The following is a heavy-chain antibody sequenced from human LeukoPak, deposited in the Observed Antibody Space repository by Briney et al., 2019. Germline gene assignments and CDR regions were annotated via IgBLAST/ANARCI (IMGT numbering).Heavy chain of an antibody. CDR3: ARGLLWFGELLPRAFDI. CDR1: GFAFSSNY. J-gene: IGHJ3*02. CDR2: LYSGGDT. D-gene: IGHD3-10*01. Sequence: PGGSLRLSCAASGFAFSSNYVGWVRQTPGKGLPWVSLLYSGGDTYYADSVKGRFTISRDTSKNTLYLQMNSLRAEDTAVYYCARGLLWFGELLPRAFDIWGQGTMVTVSS. V-gene: IGHV3-53*01.